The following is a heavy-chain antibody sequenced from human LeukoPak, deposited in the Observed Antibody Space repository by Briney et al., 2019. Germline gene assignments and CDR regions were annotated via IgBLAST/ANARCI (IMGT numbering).Heavy chain of an antibody. J-gene: IGHJ4*02. V-gene: IGHV3-7*03. CDR1: GFTFSDYW. D-gene: IGHD6-13*01. CDR3: AKNRRYSSSWYFDY. Sequence: GGSLRLSCAASGFTFSDYWMSWVRQAPGKGPEWVANIKQDGSDKYYVDSVKGRFTISRDNSKNTLYLQMNSLRAEDTAVYYCAKNRRYSSSWYFDYWGQGTLVTVSS. CDR2: IKQDGSDK.